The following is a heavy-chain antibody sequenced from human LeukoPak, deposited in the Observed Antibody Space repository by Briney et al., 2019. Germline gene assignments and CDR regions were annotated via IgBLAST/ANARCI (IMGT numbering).Heavy chain of an antibody. CDR2: IWPDGSDK. V-gene: IGHV3-7*01. CDR1: GFTFSDYW. CDR3: GRWGVNAGLDR. D-gene: IGHD3-10*01. J-gene: IGHJ5*02. Sequence: GGSLTLSCAASGFTFSDYWMAWVRQAPGRGLEWVANIWPDGSDKYHVDSVRGRFTITRDNAQYSLNLQMSSLRAEDSGVYYCGRWGVNAGLDRWGQGTLVIVSS.